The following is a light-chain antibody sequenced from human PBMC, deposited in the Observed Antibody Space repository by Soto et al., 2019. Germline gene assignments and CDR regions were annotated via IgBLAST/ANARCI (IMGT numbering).Light chain of an antibody. V-gene: IGLV2-14*01. J-gene: IGLJ1*01. CDR2: EVS. CDR3: SSHTSYSTRV. Sequence: QSALTQPASVSGSPGQSIAISCTGTSSDVGGYNYVSWYQQHPGKAPKLMIHEVSNRPSGVSDRFSGSKSGNTASLTISGLQADDEADYYCSSHTSYSTRVFGTGTKDTVL. CDR1: SSDVGGYNY.